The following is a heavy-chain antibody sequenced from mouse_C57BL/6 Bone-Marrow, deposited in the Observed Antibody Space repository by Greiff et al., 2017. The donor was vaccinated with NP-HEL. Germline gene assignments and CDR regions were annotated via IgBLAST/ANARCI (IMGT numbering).Heavy chain of an antibody. V-gene: IGHV3-6*01. CDR3: ARESYYYGSSSYAMDY. CDR2: ISYDGSN. D-gene: IGHD1-1*01. J-gene: IGHJ4*01. CDR1: GYSITSGYY. Sequence: EVQRVESGPGLVKPSQSLSLTCSVTGYSITSGYYWNWIRQFPGNKLEWMGYISYDGSNNYNPSLKNRISITRDTSKNQFFLKLNSVTTEDTATYYCARESYYYGSSSYAMDYWGQGTSVTVSS.